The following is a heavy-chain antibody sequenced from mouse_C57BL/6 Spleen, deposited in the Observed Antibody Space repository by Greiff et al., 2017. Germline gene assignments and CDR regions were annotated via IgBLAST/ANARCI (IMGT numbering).Heavy chain of an antibody. CDR2: FYPGSGSI. V-gene: IGHV1-62-2*01. Sequence: VQLQESGAELVKPGASVKLSCKASGYTFTEYTIHWVQQRSGQGLEWIGWFYPGSGSIKYNEKFKDKATLTADKSSSTVYMALSRLTSEDSAVYFCARHEVYGNLYYYAMDYWGQGTSVTVSS. D-gene: IGHD2-10*02. J-gene: IGHJ4*01. CDR1: GYTFTEYT. CDR3: ARHEVYGNLYYYAMDY.